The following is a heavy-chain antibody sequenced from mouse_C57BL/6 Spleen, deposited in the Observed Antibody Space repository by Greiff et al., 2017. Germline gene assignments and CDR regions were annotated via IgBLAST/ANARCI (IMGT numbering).Heavy chain of an antibody. CDR1: GYTFTSYW. CDR3: ARETAQEGYAMDY. Sequence: QVQLQQPGTELVKPGASVKLSCKASGYTFTSYWMHWVKQRPGQGLEWIGNINPSNGGTNYNEKFKSKAALTVDKSSSTAYMQLSSLTSEDSAVYYCARETAQEGYAMDYWGQGTSVTVSS. V-gene: IGHV1-53*01. D-gene: IGHD3-2*02. CDR2: INPSNGGT. J-gene: IGHJ4*01.